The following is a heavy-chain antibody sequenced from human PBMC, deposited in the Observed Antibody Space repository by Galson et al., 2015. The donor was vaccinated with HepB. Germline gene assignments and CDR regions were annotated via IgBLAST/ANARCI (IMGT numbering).Heavy chain of an antibody. J-gene: IGHJ6*03. CDR2: IDWDDDK. Sequence: PALVKPTQTLTLTCTFSGFSLSTSGMCVSWIRQPPGKALEWLARIDWDDDKYYNTSLETRLTISKDTSKNQVVLTMTNTDPVDTATYYCVRTLRWFDRRFMDVWGKGTTVTVSS. CDR3: VRTLRWFDRRFMDV. CDR1: GFSLSTSGMC. D-gene: IGHD3-9*01. V-gene: IGHV2-70*11.